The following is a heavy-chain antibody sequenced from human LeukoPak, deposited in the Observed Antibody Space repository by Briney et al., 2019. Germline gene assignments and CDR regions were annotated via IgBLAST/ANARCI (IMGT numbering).Heavy chain of an antibody. J-gene: IGHJ5*02. Sequence: GASVKVSCKASGYTFTSYGISWVRQAPGQGLEWMEWISAGNVNTNYAQKFQGRVTMTTDTSTNTAYMELTTLRSDDTAVYYCARSFSSGRYFSWFDPWGQGTLVTVSS. CDR3: ARSFSSGRYFSWFDP. D-gene: IGHD3-10*01. V-gene: IGHV1-18*01. CDR1: GYTFTSYG. CDR2: ISAGNVNT.